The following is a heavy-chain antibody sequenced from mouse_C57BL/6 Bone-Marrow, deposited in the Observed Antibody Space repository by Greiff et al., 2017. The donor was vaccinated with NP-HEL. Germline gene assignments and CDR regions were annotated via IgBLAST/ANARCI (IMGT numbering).Heavy chain of an antibody. CDR3: TRTTVVAHYYAMDD. J-gene: IGHJ4*01. Sequence: EVKVVESGGGLVQPGGSMKLSCAASGFTFSDAWMDWVRQSPEKGLEWVAEIRNKANNHATYYAESVKGRFTISRDDTKSVVYQKISSLRAEDTGSYCCTRTTVVAHYYAMDDWGQGTSVTVSS. D-gene: IGHD1-1*01. CDR2: IRNKANNHAT. CDR1: GFTFSDAW. V-gene: IGHV6-6*01.